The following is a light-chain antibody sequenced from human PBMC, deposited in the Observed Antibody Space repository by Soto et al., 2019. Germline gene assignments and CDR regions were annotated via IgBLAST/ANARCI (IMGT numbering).Light chain of an antibody. CDR3: QQPLNLPPG. J-gene: IGKJ1*01. CDR1: QSVTNY. CDR2: DAS. V-gene: IGKV3-11*01. Sequence: EIFLTQSPDTLSLSPGERATLTCRASQSVTNYIAWYQQRPGQAPRLLIYDASNRATGVPARFSGSRSGTDFTLTISDLEPADFGLYYCQQPLNLPPGFVHRTKVDIK.